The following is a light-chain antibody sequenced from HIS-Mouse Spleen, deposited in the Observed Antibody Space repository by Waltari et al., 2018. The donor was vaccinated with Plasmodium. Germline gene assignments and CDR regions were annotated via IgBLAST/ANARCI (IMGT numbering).Light chain of an antibody. CDR3: QQYNNWSFT. CDR2: GAS. V-gene: IGKV3-15*01. CDR1: QSVSGN. Sequence: DIVMTQSPATLSVSPGERATLSCRASQSVSGNLAWYQQKPGQAPRLLIYGASTRATGIPARFSGSGSGTEFTLTISSLQSEDFAVYYCQQYNNWSFTFGPGTKVDIK. J-gene: IGKJ3*01.